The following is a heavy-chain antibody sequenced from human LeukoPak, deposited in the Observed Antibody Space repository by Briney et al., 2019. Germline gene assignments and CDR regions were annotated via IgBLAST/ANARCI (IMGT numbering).Heavy chain of an antibody. J-gene: IGHJ4*02. Sequence: GASVTVSFKSSGYTFTSYGISWVRQAPGQGLEWMGWISAYNGNTNYAQKLQGRVTMTTDTSTSTAYMELRSLRSDDAAVYYCARDGGGPVDYWGQGTLVTVSS. V-gene: IGHV1-18*01. D-gene: IGHD3-10*01. CDR1: GYTFTSYG. CDR2: ISAYNGNT. CDR3: ARDGGGPVDY.